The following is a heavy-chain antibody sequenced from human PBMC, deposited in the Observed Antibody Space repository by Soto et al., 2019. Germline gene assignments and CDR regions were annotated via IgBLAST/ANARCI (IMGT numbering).Heavy chain of an antibody. CDR1: GYSFTTYK. Sequence: HVQLVQSGAEERKPGASVKVSCMASGYSFTTYKIHWVRQAPGQSLEWMGWVNGDSDYTVYSQNFQGRVTLTRDTSANTVYMELSSLTSEDTAMYYCAGDVGSFDYWGQGTLVTVSS. V-gene: IGHV1-3*05. J-gene: IGHJ4*02. CDR2: VNGDSDYT. CDR3: AGDVGSFDY. D-gene: IGHD1-26*01.